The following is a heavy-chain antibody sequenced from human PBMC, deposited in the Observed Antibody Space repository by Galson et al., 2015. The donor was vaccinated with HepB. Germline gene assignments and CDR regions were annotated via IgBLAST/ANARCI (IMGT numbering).Heavy chain of an antibody. CDR3: ARHHSAYGDYPYFDY. D-gene: IGHD4-17*01. J-gene: IGHJ4*02. Sequence: QSGAEVKKPGESLRISCKASGYTLTGYYMHWVRQAPGQGLEWMGWINPNSGGTNYAQKFQGWVTISVDTSKNQFSLKLSSVTAADTAVYYCARHHSAYGDYPYFDYWGQGTLVTVSS. CDR1: GYTLTGYY. CDR2: INPNSGGT. V-gene: IGHV1-2*04.